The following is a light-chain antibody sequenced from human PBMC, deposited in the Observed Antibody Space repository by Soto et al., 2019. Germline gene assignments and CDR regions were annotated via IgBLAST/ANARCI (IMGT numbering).Light chain of an antibody. J-gene: IGKJ3*01. V-gene: IGKV1-33*01. CDR2: DAS. CDR1: QDITNY. CDR3: QQYDNPLFT. Sequence: DIQMTQSPSSLSASVGDRVTVTCHASQDITNYLNWYQQKPGKAPKLLINDASNLEKGVPSRFSGGGSGTEFTFTITSLQPEDIATYYCQQYDNPLFTFGPGTKVDIK.